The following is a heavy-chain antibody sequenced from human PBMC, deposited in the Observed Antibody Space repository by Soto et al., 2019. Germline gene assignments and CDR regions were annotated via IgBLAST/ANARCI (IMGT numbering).Heavy chain of an antibody. D-gene: IGHD4-17*01. CDR3: AKDRTTVTTMGNFDY. V-gene: IGHV3-30*18. CDR2: ISYDGSNK. Sequence: QVQLVESGGGVVQPGRSLRLSCAASGFTFSSYGMHWVRQAPGKGLEWVAVISYDGSNKYYADSVKGRFTISRDNSKNTLYLQMNSLRAEDTAVYYCAKDRTTVTTMGNFDYWGQGTLVTVSS. CDR1: GFTFSSYG. J-gene: IGHJ4*02.